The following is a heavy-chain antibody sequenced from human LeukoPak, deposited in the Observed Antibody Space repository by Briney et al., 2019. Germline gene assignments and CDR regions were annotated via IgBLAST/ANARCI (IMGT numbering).Heavy chain of an antibody. D-gene: IGHD6-19*01. Sequence: GGSLRLSCAASEFTFSSSAMGWVRQAPGKGLKWVSAISASGGSSYYADSVKGRFTISRDNAKNSLYLQMNSLRAEDTAVYYCARAAVESRGQWLPLYYFDYWGQGTLVTVSS. V-gene: IGHV3-23*01. CDR2: ISASGGSS. CDR3: ARAAVESRGQWLPLYYFDY. J-gene: IGHJ4*02. CDR1: EFTFSSSA.